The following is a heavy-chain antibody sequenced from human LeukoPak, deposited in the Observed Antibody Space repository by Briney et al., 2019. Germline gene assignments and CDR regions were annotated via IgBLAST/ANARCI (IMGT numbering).Heavy chain of an antibody. J-gene: IGHJ4*02. V-gene: IGHV3-30*02. D-gene: IGHD3-16*01. CDR1: GFIFSNYG. CDR2: IRYDGSNK. Sequence: GGSLRLSCAASGFIFSNYGMHWVRQAPGKGLEWVAFIRYDGSNKYYGDSVKGRITISRDNSKNTLFLQMNSLRAEDTAVYYCAADRIWRYLYHFDYWGQGTLVTVSS. CDR3: AADRIWRYLYHFDY.